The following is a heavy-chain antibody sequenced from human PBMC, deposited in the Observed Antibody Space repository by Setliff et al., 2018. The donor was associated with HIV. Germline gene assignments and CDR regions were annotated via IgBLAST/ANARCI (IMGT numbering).Heavy chain of an antibody. J-gene: IGHJ6*03. Sequence: SETLSLTCTVSGGSISSYYWSWIRQPPGKGLEWIGYIYYSGSTNYNPALKSRVTISVDTSKNQFSLKLSSVTAADTAVYYCARGSSWQYYYYYYMDVWGKGTTVTVSS. CDR1: GGSISSYY. CDR3: ARGSSWQYYYYYYMDV. D-gene: IGHD6-13*01. V-gene: IGHV4-59*01. CDR2: IYYSGST.